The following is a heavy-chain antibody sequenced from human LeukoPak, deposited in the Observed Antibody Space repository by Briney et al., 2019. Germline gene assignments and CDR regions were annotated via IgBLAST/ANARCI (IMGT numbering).Heavy chain of an antibody. J-gene: IGHJ6*02. CDR1: GFTVSSNY. D-gene: IGHD6-13*01. CDR3: ARDGPIAAAGNYYYYGMDV. V-gene: IGHV3-53*04. CDR2: IYSGGST. Sequence: PGGSLRLSCAASGFTVSSNYMSWVRQAPGKGLEWVSVIYSGGSTYYADSVKGRFTISIHNSKNTLYLQMNSLRAEDTAVYYCARDGPIAAAGNYYYYGMDVWGQGTTVTVSS.